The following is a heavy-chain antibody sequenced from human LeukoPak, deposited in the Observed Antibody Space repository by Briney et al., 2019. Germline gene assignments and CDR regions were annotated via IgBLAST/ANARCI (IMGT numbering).Heavy chain of an antibody. V-gene: IGHV3-7*04. CDR3: ARWGGYNYEAGYYFDF. CDR2: IKRDGSEK. Sequence: GGSLRLSCAASGFTFSSYWMTWVRQPPRKGLEWVANIKRDGSEKFYVDSVKGRFTISRDNAKNSLYLQMNSLRAEDTALYFCARWGGYNYEAGYYFDFWGQGTLVTVSS. J-gene: IGHJ4*02. CDR1: GFTFSSYW. D-gene: IGHD5-24*01.